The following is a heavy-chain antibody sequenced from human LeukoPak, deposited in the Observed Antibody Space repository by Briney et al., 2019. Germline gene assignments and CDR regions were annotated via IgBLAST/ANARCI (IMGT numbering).Heavy chain of an antibody. CDR2: IKQDGSEK. Sequence: PGGSLRLSCAASGFTFSSYWMSWVRQAPGKGLEWVANIKQDGSEKYYVDSVKGRFTISRDNAKNSLYLQMNSLRAEDAAVYCCARVDSSGYSSPGDAFDIWGQGTMVTVSS. J-gene: IGHJ3*02. V-gene: IGHV3-7*01. CDR1: GFTFSSYW. D-gene: IGHD3-22*01. CDR3: ARVDSSGYSSPGDAFDI.